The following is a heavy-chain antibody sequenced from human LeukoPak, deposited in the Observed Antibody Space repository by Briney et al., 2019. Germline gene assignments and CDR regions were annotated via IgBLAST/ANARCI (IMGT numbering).Heavy chain of an antibody. J-gene: IGHJ4*02. V-gene: IGHV3-30*03. CDR1: GFTFSRHG. CDR3: ARDRAWNYFDY. CDR2: ISNDGSRK. Sequence: SCKASGFTFSRHGMHWVRQAPGKGLEWVAIISNDGSRKYYAHSVEGRFTISRDNSKNTLYLQMDSLRAEDTAVYYCARDRAWNYFDYWGQGTLVTVSS. D-gene: IGHD3-3*01.